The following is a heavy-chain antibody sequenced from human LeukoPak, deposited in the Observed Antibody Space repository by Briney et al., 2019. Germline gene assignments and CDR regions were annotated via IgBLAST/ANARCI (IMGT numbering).Heavy chain of an antibody. V-gene: IGHV1-8*03. Sequence: ASVKVSCKASGYTFTGYYLHWVRQAPGQGLEWMGWMNPNSGNTGYAQKFQGRVTITRNTSISTAYMELSSLRSEDAGVYYCARLSLLLPDAFDIWGQGTMVSVSS. J-gene: IGHJ3*02. CDR3: ARLSLLLPDAFDI. CDR1: GYTFTGYY. CDR2: MNPNSGNT. D-gene: IGHD1-26*01.